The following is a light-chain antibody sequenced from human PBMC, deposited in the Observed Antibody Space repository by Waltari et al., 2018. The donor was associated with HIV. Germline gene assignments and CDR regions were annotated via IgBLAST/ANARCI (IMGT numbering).Light chain of an antibody. CDR2: TND. CDR3: AAWDASLSVV. CDR1: SSNIGRNY. J-gene: IGLJ2*01. Sequence: QSVLTQPPSASGTLGQRVTIYCSGCSSNIGRNYVYWYQQLTGTAPKLLIYTNDPRPSAVPDRFSGSTSGSSASLAISGLRSEDEADYYCAAWDASLSVVFGGGTKLTVL. V-gene: IGLV1-47*01.